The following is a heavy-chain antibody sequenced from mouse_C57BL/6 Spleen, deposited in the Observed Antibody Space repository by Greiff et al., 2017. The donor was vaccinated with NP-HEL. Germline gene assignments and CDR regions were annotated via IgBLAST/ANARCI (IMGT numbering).Heavy chain of an antibody. V-gene: IGHV7-3*01. D-gene: IGHD1-1*01. CDR2: IRNKANGYTT. J-gene: IGHJ2*01. Sequence: EVKLVESGGGLVQPGGSLSLSCAASGFTFTDYYMSWVRQPPGKALEWLGFIRNKANGYTTEYSASVKGRFTISRDNSQSILYLQMNALRAEDSATYYCARYGYGSSYVGYFDYWGQGTTLTVSS. CDR1: GFTFTDYY. CDR3: ARYGYGSSYVGYFDY.